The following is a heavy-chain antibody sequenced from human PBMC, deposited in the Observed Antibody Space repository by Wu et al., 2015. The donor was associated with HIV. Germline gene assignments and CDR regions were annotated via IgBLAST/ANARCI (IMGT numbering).Heavy chain of an antibody. CDR1: GYTFTSYY. CDR2: INPSGGST. V-gene: IGHV1-46*03. CDR3: ASRAHYGGNSKRGAFDI. Sequence: QVQLVQSGAEVKKPGASVKVSCKASGYTFTSYYMHWVRQAPGQGLEWMGIINPSGGSTSYAQKFQGRVTMTRDTSTSTVYMELSSLRSEDTAVYYCASRAHYGGNSKRGAFDIWGQGTMVTVSS. J-gene: IGHJ3*02. D-gene: IGHD4-23*01.